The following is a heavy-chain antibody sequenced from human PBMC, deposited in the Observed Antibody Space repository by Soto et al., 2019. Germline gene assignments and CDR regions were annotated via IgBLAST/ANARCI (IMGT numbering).Heavy chain of an antibody. J-gene: IGHJ5*02. CDR1: GYTLTELS. Sequence: ASVKVSCKVSGYTLTELSMHWVRPALGKGLEWMGGFDPEDGETIYAQKFQGRVTMTEDTSTDTAYMELSSLRSEDTAVYYCATVQLRITMVRGVIITKLRSWFDPWGQGTLVTVSS. CDR3: ATVQLRITMVRGVIITKLRSWFDP. D-gene: IGHD3-10*01. CDR2: FDPEDGET. V-gene: IGHV1-24*01.